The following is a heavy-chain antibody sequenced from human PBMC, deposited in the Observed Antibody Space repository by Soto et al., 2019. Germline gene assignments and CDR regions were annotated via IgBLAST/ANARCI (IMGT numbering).Heavy chain of an antibody. CDR2: INPKGGGT. D-gene: IGHD2-21*02. V-gene: IGHV1-2*04. J-gene: IGHJ4*02. CDR1: GYTFIDYY. CDR3: ARESVALTKDFDY. Sequence: QVQLLQSGADVKKPGASVKVSCKASGYTFIDYYMHWVRQAPGQGPEWMGCINPKGGGTKYAQKFQDWVNMTWDTSISTAYMELNRLRSDDTAVYYCARESVALTKDFDYWGQGTLVTVSS.